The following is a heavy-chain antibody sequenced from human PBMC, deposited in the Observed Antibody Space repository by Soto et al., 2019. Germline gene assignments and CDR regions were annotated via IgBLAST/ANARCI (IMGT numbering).Heavy chain of an antibody. CDR3: ARDAAECSTTRCPLKNFYYYYNMDV. Sequence: SVKVSCKISGGTFSSHGISWVRQAPGQGLEWMGGIIPIFGTANYAQKFQGRVTITADESTTTAYMELSSLRSEDTAVYYCARDAAECSTTRCPLKNFYYYYNMDVWGQGTTVTVSS. CDR2: IIPIFGTA. J-gene: IGHJ6*02. D-gene: IGHD2-2*01. V-gene: IGHV1-69*13. CDR1: GGTFSSHG.